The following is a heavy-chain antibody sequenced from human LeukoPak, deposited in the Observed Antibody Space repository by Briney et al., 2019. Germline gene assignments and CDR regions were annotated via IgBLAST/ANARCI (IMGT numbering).Heavy chain of an antibody. J-gene: IGHJ4*02. Sequence: PGGSLRLSCAASGFTVSNNYMNWVRQAPGKGLEWVSLIYSGGTTYYADSVKGRFTISRDGSKNTLYLQMNSLRAEDTAVYYCAKDAAAGVIDYWGQGTLVTVSS. CDR3: AKDAAAGVIDY. V-gene: IGHV3-66*01. CDR1: GFTVSNNY. CDR2: IYSGGTT. D-gene: IGHD6-13*01.